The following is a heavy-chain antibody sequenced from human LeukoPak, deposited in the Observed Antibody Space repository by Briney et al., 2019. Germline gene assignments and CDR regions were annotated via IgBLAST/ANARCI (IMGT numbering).Heavy chain of an antibody. Sequence: SVKVSCKASGGTFSSYAISWVRQAPGQGLEWMGGIIPIFGTANYAQKFQGRVTITADESTSTAYMELSSLRSEDTAVYYCARAPFSEAGGSDYYYYYGMDVWGQGTTVTVSS. CDR3: ARAPFSEAGGSDYYYYYGMDV. CDR2: IIPIFGTA. CDR1: GGTFSSYA. V-gene: IGHV1-69*01. J-gene: IGHJ6*02. D-gene: IGHD1-26*01.